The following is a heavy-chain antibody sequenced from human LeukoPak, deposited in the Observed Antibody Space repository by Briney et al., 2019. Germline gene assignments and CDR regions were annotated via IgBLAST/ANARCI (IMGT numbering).Heavy chain of an antibody. V-gene: IGHV5-51*01. J-gene: IGHJ3*02. CDR3: ARPGGYCSGITCEGAFDI. Sequence: GESLKISCKGSGYTFTTYWIGWVRQMPGKGLEWMGIIFPADSDTKYSPSFQGQATMSADKSISTAYLQWSSLKASDTATYYCARPGGYCSGITCEGAFDIWGQGTVVTVSS. D-gene: IGHD2-15*01. CDR2: IFPADSDT. CDR1: GYTFTTYW.